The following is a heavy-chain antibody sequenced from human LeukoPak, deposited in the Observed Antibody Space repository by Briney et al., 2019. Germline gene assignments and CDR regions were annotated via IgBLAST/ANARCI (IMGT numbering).Heavy chain of an antibody. J-gene: IGHJ5*02. V-gene: IGHV1-2*02. CDR2: INPNSGGT. CDR1: GYTFTGYF. D-gene: IGHD3-3*01. Sequence: ASVKVSCKASGYTFTGYFMHWVRQAPGQGLEWMGWINPNSGGTNYAQKFQGRVTMTRDTSISTAYMELSRLRSDDTAVYYCARGPFSIYNWLDPWGQGTLVTVSS. CDR3: ARGPFSIYNWLDP.